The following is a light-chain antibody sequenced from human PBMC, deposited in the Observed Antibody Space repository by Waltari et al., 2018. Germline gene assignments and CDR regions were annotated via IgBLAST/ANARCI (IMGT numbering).Light chain of an antibody. J-gene: IGKJ2*01. CDR3: QQYYTTPYT. CDR2: WAS. Sequence: DIVMTQSPDSLAVSLGARATISCKSSQSVLYSSTNQNYLAWYQQKPGQPPKLLIYWASTRESWVPDRFSGSGSGTDFTLTVSSLQAEDVAVYYCQQYYTTPYTFGQGTKLEIK. CDR1: QSVLYSSTNQNY. V-gene: IGKV4-1*01.